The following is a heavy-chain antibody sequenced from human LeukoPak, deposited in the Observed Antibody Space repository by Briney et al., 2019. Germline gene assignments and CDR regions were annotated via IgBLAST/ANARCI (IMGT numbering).Heavy chain of an antibody. V-gene: IGHV3-30*19. J-gene: IGHJ4*02. CDR1: GFTLSDHW. CDR2: ISYDGNYN. CDR3: ARDLGSYGWGNHFDY. Sequence: PRGSLRLSCVASGFTLSDHWMSWVRQPPGKGLEWLGVISYDGNYNHYADSVKGRFTVSRDNSKNTVYLHKNSLKPEDTAVYYCARDLGSYGWGNHFDYWGQGTLVTVSS. D-gene: IGHD3-16*01.